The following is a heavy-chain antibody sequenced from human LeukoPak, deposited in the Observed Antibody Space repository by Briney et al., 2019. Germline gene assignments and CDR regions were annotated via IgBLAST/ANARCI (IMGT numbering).Heavy chain of an antibody. CDR1: GGSISSSSYY. Sequence: SETLSLTCTVSGGSISSSSYYWGWIRQPPGKGLEWIGSFYYSGSTYYNPSLKSRVTISVDTSKNQFSLKLSSVTAADMAVYYCARYSRKYGSGSYTFDYWGQGTLVTVSS. CDR2: FYYSGST. D-gene: IGHD3-10*01. J-gene: IGHJ4*02. V-gene: IGHV4-39*07. CDR3: ARYSRKYGSGSYTFDY.